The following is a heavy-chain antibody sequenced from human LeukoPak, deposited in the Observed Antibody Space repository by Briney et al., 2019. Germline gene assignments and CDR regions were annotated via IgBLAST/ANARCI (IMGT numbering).Heavy chain of an antibody. CDR2: INPSGGST. D-gene: IGHD5/OR15-5a*01. CDR3: ARSRAVSDTFNI. J-gene: IGHJ3*02. V-gene: IGHV1-46*01. CDR1: GYTFTSFY. Sequence: ASVKVSCKASGYTFTSFYIHWVRQAPGQGLEWMGIINPSGGSTNYAQKFQGRVTMTRDTSTSTVYMELSSLRSEDTAVYYCARSRAVSDTFNIWGQGTMVTVSS.